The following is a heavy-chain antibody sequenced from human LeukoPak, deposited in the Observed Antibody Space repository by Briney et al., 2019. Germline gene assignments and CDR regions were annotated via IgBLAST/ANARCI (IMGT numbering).Heavy chain of an antibody. J-gene: IGHJ4*02. CDR1: GFTFSSYE. V-gene: IGHV3-48*03. D-gene: IGHD1-26*01. CDR3: ARDVVGATAAD. Sequence: GGSLRLSCAASGFTFSSYEMNWVRQAPGKGLEWVSYISSSGSTIYYADSVKGRFTISRDNAKNSLYLQMNSLRAEDTALYYCARDVVGATAADWGQGTLVTVSS. CDR2: ISSSGSTI.